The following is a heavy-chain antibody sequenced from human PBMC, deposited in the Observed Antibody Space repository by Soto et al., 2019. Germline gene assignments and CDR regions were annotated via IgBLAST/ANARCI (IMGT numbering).Heavy chain of an antibody. V-gene: IGHV4-59*01. Sequence: SETLPLTCTVSGGSISGDSWSWIRQCPGKALEWICYSYYNGVTKYNPSLKSRVTISVDTSQNQFSLKLTSVTATETAVYYCARRSRSSSGWYFLDYWGQGTLVTVSS. CDR1: GGSISGDS. J-gene: IGHJ4*02. CDR3: ARRSRSSSGWYFLDY. CDR2: SYYNGVT. D-gene: IGHD6-19*01.